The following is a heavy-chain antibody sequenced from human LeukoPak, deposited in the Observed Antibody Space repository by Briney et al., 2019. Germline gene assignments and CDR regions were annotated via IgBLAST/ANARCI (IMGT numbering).Heavy chain of an antibody. Sequence: PGRSLRLSCAASGFTFSSYGMHWVRQAPGKGLEWVAVIWYDGSNKYYADSVKGRFTISRDNSKNMLYLQMNSLRAEDTAVYYCAREGCSSTSCYYYYGMDVWGKGTTVTVSS. CDR3: AREGCSSTSCYYYYGMDV. D-gene: IGHD2-2*01. CDR1: GFTFSSYG. V-gene: IGHV3-33*01. CDR2: IWYDGSNK. J-gene: IGHJ6*04.